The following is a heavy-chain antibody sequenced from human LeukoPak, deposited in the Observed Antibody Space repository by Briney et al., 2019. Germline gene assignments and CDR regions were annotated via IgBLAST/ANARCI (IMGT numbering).Heavy chain of an antibody. Sequence: GGSLRLSCAASGLIFSSYGIHWVRQAPAEGLEWVAVIWYDGSNKYYGDSVKGRFTISRDNSRNTVYLQMSSLRDEDTAMYYCVRDAFGSFGEFNYWGQGALVTVSS. CDR2: IWYDGSNK. D-gene: IGHD3-10*01. V-gene: IGHV3-33*01. CDR3: VRDAFGSFGEFNY. J-gene: IGHJ4*02. CDR1: GLIFSSYG.